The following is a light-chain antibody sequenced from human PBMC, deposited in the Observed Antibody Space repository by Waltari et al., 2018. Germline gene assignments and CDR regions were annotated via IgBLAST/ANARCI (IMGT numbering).Light chain of an antibody. J-gene: IGKJ4*01. V-gene: IGKV1-12*01. Sequence: DIQMTQSPSSVSASVGDNVTITCRASQGINSCLAWYQQKPGKAPKLRIYDASSLQTGVPSRFSGSESGTDFTLTISSLQPEDFATYYCQQANRFPLTFGGGTKVELK. CDR2: DAS. CDR1: QGINSC. CDR3: QQANRFPLT.